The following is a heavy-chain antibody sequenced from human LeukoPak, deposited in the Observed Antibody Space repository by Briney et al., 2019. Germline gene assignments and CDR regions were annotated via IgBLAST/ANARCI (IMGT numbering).Heavy chain of an antibody. CDR3: ARDAPITMVRGVIRKAGDY. Sequence: ASVKVSCKASGYTFTGYYMHWVRQAPGQGLEWMGWINPNSGGTNYAQKFQGRVTMTRDTSISTAYMELSRLRSDDTAVYYCARDAPITMVRGVIRKAGDYWGQGTLVTVSS. CDR2: INPNSGGT. J-gene: IGHJ4*02. V-gene: IGHV1-2*02. D-gene: IGHD3-10*01. CDR1: GYTFTGYY.